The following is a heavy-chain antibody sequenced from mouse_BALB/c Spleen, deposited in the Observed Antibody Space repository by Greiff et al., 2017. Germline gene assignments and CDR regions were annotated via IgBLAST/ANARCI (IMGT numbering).Heavy chain of an antibody. V-gene: IGHV1-4*01. CDR3: ARGWEANGYYLDY. CDR2: INPSSGYT. J-gene: IGHJ2*01. CDR1: GYTFTSYT. Sequence: QVQLQQSGADLARPGASVKLSCTASGYTFTSYTMHWVKQRPGQGLEWIGYINPSSGYTNYNQKFKDQATLTADKSSSTAYMQLSSLTSEDSAVYYCARGWEANGYYLDYWGQGTTVTVSS. D-gene: IGHD3-2*02.